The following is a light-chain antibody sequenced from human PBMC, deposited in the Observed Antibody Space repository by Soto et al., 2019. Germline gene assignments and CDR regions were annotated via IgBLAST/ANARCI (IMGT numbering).Light chain of an antibody. CDR2: SNN. V-gene: IGLV1-44*01. Sequence: QSVLTQPPSASGTPGQRITISCSGSSSNIGSHTVNWHQQVPGTAPKLLIYSNNERPSGVPDRFSGSKSGTSASLAISGLQSGDEADYYCASWDNNLNGPIFGGGTKLTVL. J-gene: IGLJ2*01. CDR1: SSNIGSHT. CDR3: ASWDNNLNGPI.